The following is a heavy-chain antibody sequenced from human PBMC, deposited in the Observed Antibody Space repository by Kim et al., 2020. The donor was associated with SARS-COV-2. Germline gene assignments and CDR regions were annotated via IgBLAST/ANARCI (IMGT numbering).Heavy chain of an antibody. J-gene: IGHJ6*02. CDR3: ARGSGLRGNRAMVTYNNGMDV. D-gene: IGHD5-18*01. CDR2: INHSGST. V-gene: IGHV4-34*01. Sequence: SETLSLTCAVYGGSFSGYYWSWIRQPPGKGLEWIGEINHSGSTNYNPSLKSRVTISVDTSKNQFSLKLSSVTAADTAVYYCARGSGLRGNRAMVTYNNGMDVWGQGTTVTVSS. CDR1: GGSFSGYY.